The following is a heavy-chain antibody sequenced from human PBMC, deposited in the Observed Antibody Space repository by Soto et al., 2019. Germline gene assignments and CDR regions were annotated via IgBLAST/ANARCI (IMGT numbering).Heavy chain of an antibody. V-gene: IGHV1-69*19. CDR3: ARRALSCYDDGDWYFDL. CDR1: GGTFSSYA. Sequence: QVQLVQSGAEVKKPGSSVKVSCKASGGTFSSYAISWVRQAPGQGLEWRGGIIPIFGKANYAQKFQGRVTITADEYTSTAYMELSSLRSEDTAVYYGARRALSCYDDGDWYFDLWGRGTLVTVSS. CDR2: IIPIFGKA. D-gene: IGHD2-2*01. J-gene: IGHJ2*01.